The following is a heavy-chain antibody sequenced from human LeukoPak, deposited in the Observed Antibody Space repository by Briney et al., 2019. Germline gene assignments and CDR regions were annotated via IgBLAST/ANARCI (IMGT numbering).Heavy chain of an antibody. J-gene: IGHJ4*02. CDR3: AKDRRSDFVGYFDY. CDR1: GFTFSRFG. D-gene: IGHD4-23*01. Sequence: PGGSLRLSCVVSGFTFSRFGMHWVRQAPAKGLETVAYIWYDGSHKYYTDSVKGRFTISRDNSKNTLYLQVNSLRVEDTAVYYCAKDRRSDFVGYFDYWGQGTLVTVSS. CDR2: IWYDGSHK. V-gene: IGHV3-30*02.